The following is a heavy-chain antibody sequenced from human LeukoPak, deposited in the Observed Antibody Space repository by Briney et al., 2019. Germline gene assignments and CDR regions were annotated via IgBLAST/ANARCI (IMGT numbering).Heavy chain of an antibody. J-gene: IGHJ4*02. V-gene: IGHV3-30*04. CDR1: GFTFSSYA. Sequence: GGSLRLSCAASGFTFSSYAMHWVRQAPGKGLEWVTVISYDGNNKYYADSVKGRFTISRDNSKNTLYLQMNSLRAEDTAVYYCAKVPLLYDSSGYPIDYWGQGTLVTVSS. CDR2: ISYDGNNK. D-gene: IGHD3-22*01. CDR3: AKVPLLYDSSGYPIDY.